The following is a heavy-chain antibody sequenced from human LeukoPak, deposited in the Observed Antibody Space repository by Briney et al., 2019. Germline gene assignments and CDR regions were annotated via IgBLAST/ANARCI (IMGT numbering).Heavy chain of an antibody. Sequence: PGGSLRLSCEASGFTFSGYWMHWVRQAPGKGLVWVSRINSDGSSTTYADSVKGRFTISRDNAKNTLYLQMNSLRAEDTGVYYCARIASHSSSWYDGGYWGQGTLVTVSS. V-gene: IGHV3-74*01. D-gene: IGHD6-13*01. CDR1: GFTFSGYW. CDR2: INSDGSST. CDR3: ARIASHSSSWYDGGY. J-gene: IGHJ4*02.